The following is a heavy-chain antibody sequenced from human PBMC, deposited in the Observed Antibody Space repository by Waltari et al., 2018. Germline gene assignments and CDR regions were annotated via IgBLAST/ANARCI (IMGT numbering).Heavy chain of an antibody. J-gene: IGHJ4*02. CDR3: ARLPYKGAGGYFDY. D-gene: IGHD1-26*01. CDR2: IYHSGST. V-gene: IGHV4-38-2*01. Sequence: QVQLQESGPGLVKPSETLSLTCAVSGYSISSGYYWGWIRQPPGKGLEWIGSIYHSGSTYYNPSLKSRVTISVDTSKNQFSLKLSSVTAADTAVYYCARLPYKGAGGYFDYWGQGTLVTVSS. CDR1: GYSISSGYY.